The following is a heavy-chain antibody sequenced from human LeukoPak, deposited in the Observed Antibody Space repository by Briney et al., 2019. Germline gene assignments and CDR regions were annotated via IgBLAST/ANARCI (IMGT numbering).Heavy chain of an antibody. J-gene: IGHJ3*02. V-gene: IGHV4-59*01. Sequence: SETLSLTCTVSGGSISSYYCSWIRQPPGKGLEWIGYIYYSGSTNYNPSLKNRVTISVDTSNNQFSLKLSSVTAADTAVYYCARENTMVRGAFDAFDIWGQGTMVTVSS. CDR1: GGSISSYY. D-gene: IGHD3-10*01. CDR3: ARENTMVRGAFDAFDI. CDR2: IYYSGST.